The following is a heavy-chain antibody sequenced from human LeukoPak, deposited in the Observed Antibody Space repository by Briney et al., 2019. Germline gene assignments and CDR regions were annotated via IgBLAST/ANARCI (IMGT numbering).Heavy chain of an antibody. Sequence: PSETLSLTCSVSGGSISSHYWSWIRQPPGKGLEWIGYIYYSGTTNYNPSLKSRVTISVDTSKNQFSLKLSSVTAADTAVYYCARAGNYYDSSGHYYNAFDIWGQGTMVTVSS. D-gene: IGHD3-22*01. CDR1: GGSISSHY. J-gene: IGHJ3*02. CDR3: ARAGNYYDSSGHYYNAFDI. CDR2: IYYSGTT. V-gene: IGHV4-59*11.